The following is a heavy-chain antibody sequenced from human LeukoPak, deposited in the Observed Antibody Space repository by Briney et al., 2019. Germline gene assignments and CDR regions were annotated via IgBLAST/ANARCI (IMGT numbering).Heavy chain of an antibody. CDR1: GYTSSSLD. D-gene: IGHD5-18*01. J-gene: IGHJ3*02. CDR2: MNPRDNT. V-gene: IGHV1-8*01. Sequence: ASVKVSCKASGYTSSSLDINWVRQATGRGLEWLGWMNPRDNTGYAQRFQGRVTLTRDRSINTAYMELSSLRSDDTAVYYCARYIQGVGFDIWGQGTMVTVSA. CDR3: ARYIQGVGFDI.